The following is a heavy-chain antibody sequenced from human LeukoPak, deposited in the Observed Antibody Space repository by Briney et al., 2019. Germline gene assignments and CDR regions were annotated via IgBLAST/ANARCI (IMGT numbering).Heavy chain of an antibody. CDR2: FDPEDGET. CDR3: ATLYSGYALTPWYFDY. V-gene: IGHV1-24*01. D-gene: IGHD5-12*01. CDR1: GYTLTELS. Sequence: ASVKVSCKVSGYTLTELSMHCVRQAPGKGLEWMGGFDPEDGETIYAQKFQGRVTMTEDTSTDTAYMELSSLRSEDTAVYYCATLYSGYALTPWYFDYWGQGTLVTVSS. J-gene: IGHJ4*02.